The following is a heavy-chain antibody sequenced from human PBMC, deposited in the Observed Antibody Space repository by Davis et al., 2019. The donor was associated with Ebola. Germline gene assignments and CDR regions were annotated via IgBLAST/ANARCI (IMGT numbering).Heavy chain of an antibody. J-gene: IGHJ3*02. V-gene: IGHV1-2*06. CDR1: GYTFTGYY. D-gene: IGHD5-12*01. CDR2: INSNTGGT. CDR3: TTPGGQDSGYDVFDI. Sequence: ASVKVSCKASGYTFTGYYIHWVRQAPGQGLEWVGRINSNTGGTSYAGKFQGRVTVTRDTSTTTVYMDLSSLRSEDTALYYCTTPGGQDSGYDVFDIWGQGTLVTVSS.